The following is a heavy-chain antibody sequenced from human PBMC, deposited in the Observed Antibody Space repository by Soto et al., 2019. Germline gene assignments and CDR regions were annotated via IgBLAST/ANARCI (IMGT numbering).Heavy chain of an antibody. J-gene: IGHJ4*02. V-gene: IGHV3-30*03. CDR1: GFTFSSYG. CDR3: AIYSSGWYPLDY. CDR2: ISYDGSNK. D-gene: IGHD6-19*01. Sequence: QVQLVESGGGVVQPGRSLRLSCAAYGFTFSSYGMHWVRQAPDKGLEWVAVISYDGSNKYYADSVKGRFTISRDNSKNTLYLQMNSLRAEDTAVYYCAIYSSGWYPLDYWGQGTLVTVSS.